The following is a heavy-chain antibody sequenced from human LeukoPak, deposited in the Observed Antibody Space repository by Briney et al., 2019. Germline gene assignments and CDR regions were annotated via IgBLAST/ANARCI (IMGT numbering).Heavy chain of an antibody. V-gene: IGHV4-30-2*01. CDR1: GGSISSGGYY. Sequence: SQTLSLTCTVSGGSISSGGYYWSWIRQPPGKGLEWIGYIYHSRSTYYNPSLKSRVTISVDKSKNQFSLKLSSVTAADTAVYYCARKGYGSGTLDYWGQGTLVTVSS. CDR3: ARKGYGSGTLDY. J-gene: IGHJ4*02. CDR2: IYHSRST. D-gene: IGHD3-10*01.